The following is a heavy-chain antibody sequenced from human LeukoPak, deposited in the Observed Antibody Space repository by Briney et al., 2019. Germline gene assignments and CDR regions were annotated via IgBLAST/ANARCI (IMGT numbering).Heavy chain of an antibody. CDR1: GGSFSGYY. D-gene: IGHD3-22*01. CDR3: ARGVRQTMIVVVDAFDI. V-gene: IGHV4-34*01. CDR2: INHSGST. J-gene: IGHJ3*02. Sequence: PSETLSLTCAVYGGSFSGYYWSWIRQPPGKGLEWIGEINHSGSTNYNPSLKSRVPISVDTSKNQFSLKLSSVTAADTAVYYCARGVRQTMIVVVDAFDIWGQGTMVTVSS.